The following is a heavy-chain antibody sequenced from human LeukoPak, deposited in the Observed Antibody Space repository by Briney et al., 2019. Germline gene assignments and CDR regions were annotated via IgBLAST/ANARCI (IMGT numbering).Heavy chain of an antibody. D-gene: IGHD1-1*01. Sequence: PGGSLRLSCTASVFIFNTYRMHWLRQAPGKGLEWVAFIYYDGSNIYYADYVKGRFTISRDISKNTLYLQMDSLRAEDTAIYYCSRDWRTNSFDYWGQGTLVTVSS. CDR1: VFIFNTYR. CDR2: IYYDGSNI. V-gene: IGHV3-33*01. CDR3: SRDWRTNSFDY. J-gene: IGHJ4*02.